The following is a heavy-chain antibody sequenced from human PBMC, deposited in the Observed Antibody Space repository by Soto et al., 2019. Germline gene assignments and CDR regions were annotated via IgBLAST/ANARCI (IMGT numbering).Heavy chain of an antibody. Sequence: PGGSLRLSCAASGFSVTNNYMSWVRQAPGKGLEWVSVIYSGGSTYYADSVKGRFTISRDNSKNTLYLQMNSLRAEDTAVYYCARDSTAYYYMDAWGKGTTVTVSS. J-gene: IGHJ6*03. CDR1: GFSVTNNY. D-gene: IGHD2-2*01. CDR2: IYSGGST. CDR3: ARDSTAYYYMDA. V-gene: IGHV3-66*01.